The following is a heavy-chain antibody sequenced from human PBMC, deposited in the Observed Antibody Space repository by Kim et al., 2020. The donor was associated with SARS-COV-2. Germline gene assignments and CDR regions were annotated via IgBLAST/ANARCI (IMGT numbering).Heavy chain of an antibody. D-gene: IGHD3-22*01. J-gene: IGHJ4*02. Sequence: ASVKVSCKASGYTFTSYYMHWVRQAPGQGLEWMGIINPSGGSTSYAQKFQGRVTMTRDTSTSTVYMELSSLRSEDTAVYYCARATYYYDSSGYYYFDYWGQGTLVTVSS. CDR3: ARATYYYDSSGYYYFDY. CDR2: INPSGGST. V-gene: IGHV1-46*01. CDR1: GYTFTSYY.